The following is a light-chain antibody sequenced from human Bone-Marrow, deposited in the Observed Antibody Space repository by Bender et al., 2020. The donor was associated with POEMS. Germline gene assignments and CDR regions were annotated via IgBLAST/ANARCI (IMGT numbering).Light chain of an antibody. CDR3: QAWESRV. V-gene: IGLV3-1*01. CDR2: QND. J-gene: IGLJ3*02. Sequence: SYELIQPPSVSVSPGQTASITCSGHKLGDKYACWYQQKAGQSPVLIIHQNDKRPSEIPERFSGSNSGNTATLTISGTQAMDEADYYCQAWESRVFGGGTKLTVL. CDR1: KLGDKY.